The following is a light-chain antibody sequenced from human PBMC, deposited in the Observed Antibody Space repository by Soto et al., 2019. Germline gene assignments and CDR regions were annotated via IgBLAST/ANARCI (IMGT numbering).Light chain of an antibody. CDR1: QNISKY. V-gene: IGKV1-5*01. J-gene: IGKJ1*01. CDR3: QQYNTYPWT. CDR2: DAS. Sequence: EIQMTQSPSSLSASVGETVTITCRASQNISKYLNWYQQKPGKAPKLLIYDASSLESGVPSRFSGSGSGTEFTLTISSLQPDDFATYYCQQYNTYPWTFGQGTKVDIK.